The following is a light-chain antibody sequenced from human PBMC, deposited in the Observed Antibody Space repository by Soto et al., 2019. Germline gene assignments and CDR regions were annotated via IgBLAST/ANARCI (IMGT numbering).Light chain of an antibody. Sequence: QSVLTQPPSVSGAPGQRVTVSCTGSSSNIGAGHHVHWYQQLPGTAPNLLIYNNDNRPSGVPDRFSGSKSGTSASLAISGLQAEYEAEYYCQSYDTSLSDVLFGGGTKVTVL. V-gene: IGLV1-40*01. CDR2: NND. J-gene: IGLJ2*01. CDR1: SSNIGAGHH. CDR3: QSYDTSLSDVL.